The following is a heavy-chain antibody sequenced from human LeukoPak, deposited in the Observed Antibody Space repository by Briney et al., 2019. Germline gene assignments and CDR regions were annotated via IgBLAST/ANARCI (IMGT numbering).Heavy chain of an antibody. V-gene: IGHV3-30*02. CDR3: LSSGYVF. D-gene: IGHD3-22*01. Sequence: PGGSLRLSCAASGFTFTTYAIHWVRQAPGKGLEWVAFIVSDGSRKYYMDSVKGRCTISRDNYMNMVYLQMNSLRPEDTALYFCLSSGYVFWGQGTLVTVSS. CDR2: IVSDGSRK. CDR1: GFTFTTYA. J-gene: IGHJ4*02.